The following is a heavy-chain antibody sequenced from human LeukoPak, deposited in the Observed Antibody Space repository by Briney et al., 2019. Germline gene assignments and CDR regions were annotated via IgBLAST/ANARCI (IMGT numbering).Heavy chain of an antibody. CDR3: ARGMIVGATIAPDY. J-gene: IGHJ4*02. D-gene: IGHD1-26*01. V-gene: IGHV4-4*07. CDR2: IYTSGST. Sequence: PSETLSLTCTVSGGSISSYYWSWIRQPAGKGLEWIGRIYTSGSTNYNPSLKSRVTMSVDTSKNQFSLKLSSVTAADTAVYYCARGMIVGATIAPDYWGQGTLVTVSS. CDR1: GGSISSYY.